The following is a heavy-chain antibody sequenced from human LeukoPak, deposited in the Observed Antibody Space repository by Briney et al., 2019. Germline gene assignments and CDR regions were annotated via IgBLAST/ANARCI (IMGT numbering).Heavy chain of an antibody. CDR3: AKGHEQLGYYYYYMDV. V-gene: IGHV3-74*01. CDR1: GFTFSSYW. CDR2: INSDGSST. D-gene: IGHD6-13*01. J-gene: IGHJ6*03. Sequence: PGGSLRLSCAASGFTFSSYWMHWVRQAPGKGLVWVSHINSDGSSTSYADSVKGRFTISRDNSKNTLYLQMNSLRAEDTAVYYCAKGHEQLGYYYYYMDVWGKGTTVTISS.